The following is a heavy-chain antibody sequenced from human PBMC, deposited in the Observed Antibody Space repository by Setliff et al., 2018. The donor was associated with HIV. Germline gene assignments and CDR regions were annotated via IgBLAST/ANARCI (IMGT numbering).Heavy chain of an antibody. V-gene: IGHV4-61*09. CDR2: ISYSGST. Sequence: PSETLSLTCTVSGDSINSGSYYWSWIRQPAGEGLEWIGHISYSGSTNYNPPLKSRVTISLDTSKNEVSLKLTSVTAADTAMYYCTRRLPVYYGSGVSYYFDYWGQGTLVTSPQ. CDR1: GDSINSGSYY. CDR3: TRRLPVYYGSGVSYYFDY. J-gene: IGHJ4*02. D-gene: IGHD3-10*01.